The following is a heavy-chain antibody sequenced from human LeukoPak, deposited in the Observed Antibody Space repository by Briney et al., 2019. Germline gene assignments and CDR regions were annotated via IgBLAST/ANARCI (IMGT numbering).Heavy chain of an antibody. D-gene: IGHD6-13*01. CDR2: IYAGDSGT. CDR1: GYSFTSHW. V-gene: IGHV5-51*01. J-gene: IGHJ4*02. Sequence: GESLKISCRGSGYSFTSHWIGWVRQMRGKGLEWMAIIYAGDSGTRISPSFQGQVTISADKSISTAYLQWSSLKASDTAIYYCTRHIAAAGPDYWGQGTLVTVSS. CDR3: TRHIAAAGPDY.